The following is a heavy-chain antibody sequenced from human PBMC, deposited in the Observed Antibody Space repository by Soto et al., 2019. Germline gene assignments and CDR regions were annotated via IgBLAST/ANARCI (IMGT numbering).Heavy chain of an antibody. CDR2: IWYDGSNK. J-gene: IGHJ4*02. Sequence: QVQLVESGGGVVQPGRSLRLSCAASGFTFMTYGMHWVRQSPGKGLEWVAVIWYDGSNKYYADPVKGRFTISRDNSKNTLSLQMKSLRAEDTAVSYCARVPSVTQYYFDYWGQGTLVTVSS. V-gene: IGHV3-33*01. D-gene: IGHD4-17*01. CDR3: ARVPSVTQYYFDY. CDR1: GFTFMTYG.